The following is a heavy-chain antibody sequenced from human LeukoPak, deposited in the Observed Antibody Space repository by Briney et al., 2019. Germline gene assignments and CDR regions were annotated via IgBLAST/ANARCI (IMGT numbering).Heavy chain of an antibody. Sequence: GASVKVSCKASGYTFTSYGISWVRQAPGQGLEWMGWISAYNGNTNYAQKLQGRVTMTTDTSTSTAYMELRSLRSDDTAVYYCAKDSSSWYMRMGNNWFDPWGQGTLVTVSS. J-gene: IGHJ5*02. CDR2: ISAYNGNT. CDR1: GYTFTSYG. CDR3: AKDSSSWYMRMGNNWFDP. V-gene: IGHV1-18*01. D-gene: IGHD6-13*01.